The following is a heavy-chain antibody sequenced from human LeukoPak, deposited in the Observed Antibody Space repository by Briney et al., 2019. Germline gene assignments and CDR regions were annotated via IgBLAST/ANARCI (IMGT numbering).Heavy chain of an antibody. J-gene: IGHJ4*02. CDR3: ARAGVGAVDY. CDR1: GGSTSSYY. V-gene: IGHV4-59*12. D-gene: IGHD1-26*01. Sequence: SETLSLTCTVSGGSTSSYYWSWIRQPPGKGLEWIGYIYHSGSTYYNPSLKSRVTISVDRSKNQFSLKLSSVTAADTAVYYCARAGVGAVDYWGQGTLVTVSS. CDR2: IYHSGST.